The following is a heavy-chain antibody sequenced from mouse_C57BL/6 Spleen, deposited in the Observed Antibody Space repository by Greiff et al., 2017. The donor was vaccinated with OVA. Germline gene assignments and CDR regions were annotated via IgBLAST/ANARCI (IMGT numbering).Heavy chain of an antibody. V-gene: IGHV1-82*01. CDR2: LYPGDGDT. D-gene: IGHD1-1*01. CDR1: GYAFSSSW. Sequence: QVQLKQSGPELVKPGASVKISCKASGYAFSSSWMNWVKQRPGKGLEWIGRLYPGDGDTNYNGKFKGKATLTADKSSSTAYMQLSSLTSEDSAVYFCAREENYYGSSAYWGQGTTLTVSS. CDR3: AREENYYGSSAY. J-gene: IGHJ2*01.